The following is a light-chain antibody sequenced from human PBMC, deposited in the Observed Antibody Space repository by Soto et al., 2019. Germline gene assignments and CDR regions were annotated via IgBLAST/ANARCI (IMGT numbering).Light chain of an antibody. CDR1: QSVSIN. CDR3: QHYNNWPPWT. V-gene: IGKV3-15*01. CDR2: GAS. Sequence: EIVMTQSPATLSVSPGERATLSCRASQSVSINLAWYQQKPGQAPRLLIYGASTRATGIPARFSGRGSGTEFTLNISSLQSEDFAVYYCQHYNNWPPWTFGQGTKVEIK. J-gene: IGKJ1*01.